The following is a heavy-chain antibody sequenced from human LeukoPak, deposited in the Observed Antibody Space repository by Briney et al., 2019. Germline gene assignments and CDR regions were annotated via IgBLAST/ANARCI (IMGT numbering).Heavy chain of an antibody. V-gene: IGHV3-30*02. CDR1: GFTFNTYS. CDR2: IRYDGSNK. CDR3: ARLRDYYDSSGPLYG. Sequence: PGGSLRLSCAASGFTFNTYSMNWVRQAPGKGLEWVAFIRYDGSNKYYADSVKGRFTISRDNSKNTLYLEMDSLRVEDTGVYYCARLRDYYDSSGPLYGWGQGTLVTVSS. D-gene: IGHD3-22*01. J-gene: IGHJ4*02.